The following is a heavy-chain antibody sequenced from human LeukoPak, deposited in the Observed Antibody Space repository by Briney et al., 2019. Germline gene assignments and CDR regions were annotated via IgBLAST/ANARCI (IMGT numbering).Heavy chain of an antibody. CDR3: ARGWFDS. CDR2: ISSGGSTI. V-gene: IGHV3-48*03. J-gene: IGHJ5*01. Sequence: GGSLRLSCAASGFTFSSYEMDWVRQAPGKGLEWLSYISSGGSTIYYADSVKGRFTISGDNPKNSLYMQMNSLRAEDTAFYYCARGWFDSWGQGTLVTVSS. CDR1: GFTFSSYE.